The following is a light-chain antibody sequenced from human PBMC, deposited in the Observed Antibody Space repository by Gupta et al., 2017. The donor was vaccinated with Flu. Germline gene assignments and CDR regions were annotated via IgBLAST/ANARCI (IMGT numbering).Light chain of an antibody. CDR3: QHYNSFST. Sequence: SPSTLSASVGDSVTITCRASQSISSWLAWYQQKPGKAPNLLIYKTSSLKSGVPSRFSGSGSGTEFTLTISSLQPDDFATYYCQHYNSFSTFGQGTKVEI. CDR1: QSISSW. V-gene: IGKV1-5*03. J-gene: IGKJ1*01. CDR2: KTS.